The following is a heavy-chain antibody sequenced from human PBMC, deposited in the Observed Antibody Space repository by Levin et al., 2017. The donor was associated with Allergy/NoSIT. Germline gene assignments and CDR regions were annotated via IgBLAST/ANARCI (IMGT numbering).Heavy chain of an antibody. CDR3: ARAGHSSGWDG. J-gene: IGHJ4*02. D-gene: IGHD6-19*01. Sequence: GGSLRLSCVASGFTFSSCWMHWVRQAPGKGLVWVSRINSDGSTTTYADSVKGRFTISRDNAKNTLYLQMNSLRAEDTAVYYCARAGHSSGWDGWGQGTLVTVSS. CDR1: GFTFSSCW. CDR2: INSDGSTT. V-gene: IGHV3-74*01.